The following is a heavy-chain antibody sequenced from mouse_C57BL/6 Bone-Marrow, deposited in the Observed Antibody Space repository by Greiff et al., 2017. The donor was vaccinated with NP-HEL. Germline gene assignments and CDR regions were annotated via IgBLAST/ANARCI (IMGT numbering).Heavy chain of an antibody. Sequence: EVQLVESGPGLVKPSQSLSLTCSVTGYSITSGYYWNWIRQFPGNKLEWMGYISYDGSNNYNPSLKNRISITRDTSKNQFFLKLNSVTTEDTATYYCAREYYYGSNYFDYWGQGTTLTVSS. V-gene: IGHV3-6*01. CDR3: AREYYYGSNYFDY. CDR2: ISYDGSN. CDR1: GYSITSGYY. D-gene: IGHD1-1*01. J-gene: IGHJ2*01.